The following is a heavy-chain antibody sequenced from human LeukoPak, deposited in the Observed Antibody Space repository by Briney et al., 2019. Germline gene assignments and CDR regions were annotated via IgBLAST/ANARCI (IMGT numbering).Heavy chain of an antibody. V-gene: IGHV4-34*01. CDR2: INHSGST. Sequence: SETLSLTCAVYGGSFSGYYWSWIRQPPGKGLEWTGEINHSGSTNYNPSLKSRVTISVDTSKNQFSLKLSSVTAADTAVYYCARRLGYYYYYMDVWGKGTTVTISS. CDR1: GGSFSGYY. J-gene: IGHJ6*03. D-gene: IGHD6-25*01. CDR3: ARRLGYYYYYMDV.